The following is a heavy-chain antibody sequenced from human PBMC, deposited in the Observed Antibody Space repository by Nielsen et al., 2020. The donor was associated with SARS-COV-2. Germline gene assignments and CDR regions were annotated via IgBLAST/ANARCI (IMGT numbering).Heavy chain of an antibody. CDR1: GYTFTSYG. CDR2: ISAYNGNT. CDR3: ARDSSLVRLSIAARPNDY. V-gene: IGHV1-18*01. J-gene: IGHJ4*02. D-gene: IGHD6-6*01. Sequence: ASVKVSCKASGYTFTSYGISWVRQAPGQGLEWMGWISAYNGNTNYAQKLQGRVTMTTDTSTSTAYMELRGLRSDDTAVYYCARDSSLVRLSIAARPNDYWGQGTLVTVSS.